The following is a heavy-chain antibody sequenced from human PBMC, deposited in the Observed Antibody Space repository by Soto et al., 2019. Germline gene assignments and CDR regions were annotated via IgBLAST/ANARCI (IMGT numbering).Heavy chain of an antibody. CDR1: GGSISSYY. D-gene: IGHD3-3*01. CDR2: IYYSGST. V-gene: IGHV4-59*01. J-gene: IGHJ4*02. Sequence: SETLSLTCTVSGGSISSYYWSWIRQPPGKGLEWIGYIYYSGSTNYNPSLKSRVTISVDTSKNQFSLKLSSVTAADTAVYYCERDRGIRFVDYWGQGTLVTVSS. CDR3: ERDRGIRFVDY.